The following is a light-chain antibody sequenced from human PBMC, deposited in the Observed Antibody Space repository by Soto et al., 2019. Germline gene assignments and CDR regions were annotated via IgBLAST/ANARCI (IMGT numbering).Light chain of an antibody. CDR3: QQRNVWPPIT. CDR1: QSIRTS. V-gene: IGKV3-11*01. CDR2: DSS. Sequence: EVVLTQSPATLSLSPGERATLSCRASQSIRTSLAWYQQKPGQAPRLVIFDSSNRANGVPARFGGSGSGTDFTLTINSREPEDFAVYYCQQRNVWPPITFGQGTRLEIK. J-gene: IGKJ5*01.